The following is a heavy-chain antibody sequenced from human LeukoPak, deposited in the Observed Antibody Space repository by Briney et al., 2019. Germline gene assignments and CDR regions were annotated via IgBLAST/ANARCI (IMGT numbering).Heavy chain of an antibody. D-gene: IGHD2-15*01. Sequence: ASVKVSCKASGYTFTSYGISWVRQAPGQGLEWMGWISAYNGNTNYAQKLQGRVTMTTDTSTSTAYMELRSLRSDDTAVYYCARRLYCSGGSCYSGFDYWGQGTLVTVSS. CDR3: ARRLYCSGGSCYSGFDY. CDR2: ISAYNGNT. V-gene: IGHV1-18*01. CDR1: GYTFTSYG. J-gene: IGHJ4*02.